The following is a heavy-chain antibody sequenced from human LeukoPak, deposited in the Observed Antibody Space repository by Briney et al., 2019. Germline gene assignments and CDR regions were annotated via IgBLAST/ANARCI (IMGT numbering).Heavy chain of an antibody. V-gene: IGHV4-39*06. CDR2: IYYSGRT. D-gene: IGHD2-2*03. CDR3: ARVRGRGYCSSTSCSLLYNWFDP. Sequence: SETLSLTCKVSGGSISISSYYWGWIRQPPGKGLEWIGSIYYSGRTYYNQSIRIRVTISVDTSKHQFPLKLSSVTAADTAVYYCARVRGRGYCSSTSCSLLYNWFDPWGQGTLLSVSS. J-gene: IGHJ5*02. CDR1: GGSISISSYY.